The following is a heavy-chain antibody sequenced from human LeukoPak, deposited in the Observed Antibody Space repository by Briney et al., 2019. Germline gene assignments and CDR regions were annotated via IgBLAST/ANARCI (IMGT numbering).Heavy chain of an antibody. CDR2: IIPIFGIA. J-gene: IGHJ6*02. D-gene: IGHD3-22*01. V-gene: IGHV1-69*04. CDR1: GGTFSSYA. CDR3: ARVYYDSSGYGEFSYYGMDV. Sequence: GSSVNVSCKASGGTFSSYAISWVRQAPGQGLEWMGRIIPIFGIANYAQKFQGRVTITADKSTSTAYMELSSLRSEDTAVYYCARVYYDSSGYGEFSYYGMDVWGQGTTVTVSS.